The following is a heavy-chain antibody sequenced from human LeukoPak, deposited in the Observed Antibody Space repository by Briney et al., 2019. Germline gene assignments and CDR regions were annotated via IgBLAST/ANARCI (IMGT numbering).Heavy chain of an antibody. V-gene: IGHV1-2*02. D-gene: IGHD1-14*01. CDR1: GYTFTGYY. CDR3: ARGRKTQGPRVGYYYMDV. CDR2: TNPNSGGT. J-gene: IGHJ6*03. Sequence: ASVKVSCKASGYTFTGYYMHWVRQAPGQGLEWMGWTNPNSGGTNYAQKFQGRVTMARNTSISTAYMELSSLRSEDTAVYYCARGRKTQGPRVGYYYMDVWGKGTTVTISS.